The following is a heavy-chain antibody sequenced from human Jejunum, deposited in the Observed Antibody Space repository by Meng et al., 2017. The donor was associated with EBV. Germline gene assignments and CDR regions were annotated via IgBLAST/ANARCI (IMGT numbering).Heavy chain of an antibody. CDR1: GGSVNSGNVY. CDR2: IYYSGST. Sequence: QRQLEESGPGRVKPSETLSLTCTVSGGSVNSGNVYWSWIRQPPGKGLEWIGYIYYSGSTNYIPSLKSRVTISLDTFKNQFSLKLSSVTAADTAVYYCAGLRYSGYDRAFDYWGQGTLVTVSS. V-gene: IGHV4-61*01. J-gene: IGHJ4*02. D-gene: IGHD5-12*01. CDR3: AGLRYSGYDRAFDY.